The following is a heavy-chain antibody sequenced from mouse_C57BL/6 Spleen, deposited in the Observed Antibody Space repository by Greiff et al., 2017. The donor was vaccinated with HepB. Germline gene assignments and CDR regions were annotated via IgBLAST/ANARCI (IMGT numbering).Heavy chain of an antibody. Sequence: EVMLVESGGGLVQPGGSLSLSCAASGFTFTDYYMSWVRQPPGKALEWLGFIRNKANGYTTEYSASVKGRFTISRDNSQSILYIQMNAMRAEDSATYYCARYRTTVVDWYFDVWGTGTTVTVSS. V-gene: IGHV7-3*01. CDR1: GFTFTDYY. CDR2: IRNKANGYTT. CDR3: ARYRTTVVDWYFDV. J-gene: IGHJ1*03. D-gene: IGHD1-1*01.